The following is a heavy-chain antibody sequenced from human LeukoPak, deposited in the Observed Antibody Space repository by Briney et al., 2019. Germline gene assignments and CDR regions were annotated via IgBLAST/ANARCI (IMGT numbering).Heavy chain of an antibody. CDR3: AREGRVSGYDFDC. CDR1: GFTFSSYW. Sequence: QPGGSLRLSCAASGFTFSSYWMHWVRQAPGKGLVWVSRINSDGSSITYADSVKGRFTISRDNAKNTLYLQMNSLRVEDTAVYYCAREGRVSGYDFDCWGQGTLVNVSS. CDR2: INSDGSSI. V-gene: IGHV3-74*03. J-gene: IGHJ4*02. D-gene: IGHD5-12*01.